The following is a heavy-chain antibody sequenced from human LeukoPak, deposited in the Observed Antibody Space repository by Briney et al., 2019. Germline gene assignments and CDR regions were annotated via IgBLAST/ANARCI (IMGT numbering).Heavy chain of an antibody. J-gene: IGHJ4*02. CDR2: IIPIFGTA. CDR1: GGTFSSYA. CDR3: ARDNSSSWYRFHCVY. Sequence: GASVKVSCKASGGTFSSYAISWVRQAPGQGLEWMGGIIPIFGTANYAQKFQGRVTITADEPTSTAYMELSSLRSEDTAVYYCARDNSSSWYRFHCVYWGQGTLATVSS. V-gene: IGHV1-69*13. D-gene: IGHD6-13*01.